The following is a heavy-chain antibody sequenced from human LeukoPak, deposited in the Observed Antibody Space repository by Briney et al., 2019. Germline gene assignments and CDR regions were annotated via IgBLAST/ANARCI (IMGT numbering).Heavy chain of an antibody. Sequence: GGSLRLSCAASGFTVSSKCMSWVRQAPGKGLEWVSVIYSSDNTYYADSVRGRFTISRGSSKNTLYLQMNSLRAEDTAIYYCAREGTYFFDTSGYHDAFDIWGQGTMVTVSS. CDR3: AREGTYFFDTSGYHDAFDI. CDR2: IYSSDNT. J-gene: IGHJ3*02. CDR1: GFTVSSKC. V-gene: IGHV3-53*01. D-gene: IGHD3-22*01.